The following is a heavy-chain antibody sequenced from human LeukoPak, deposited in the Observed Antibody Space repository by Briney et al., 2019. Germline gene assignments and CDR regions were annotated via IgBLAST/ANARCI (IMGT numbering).Heavy chain of an antibody. Sequence: ASVKVSCKASGYTFTGYYMHWVRQAPGQGLEWMGWINPNSGGTNYAQKFQGRVTMTRDTSISTAYMELSRLRSDDTAVYYCARDQGVRGLTRYIDCWGQGTLVTVSS. CDR3: ARDQGVRGLTRYIDC. CDR1: GYTFTGYY. V-gene: IGHV1-2*02. J-gene: IGHJ4*02. CDR2: INPNSGGT. D-gene: IGHD3-10*01.